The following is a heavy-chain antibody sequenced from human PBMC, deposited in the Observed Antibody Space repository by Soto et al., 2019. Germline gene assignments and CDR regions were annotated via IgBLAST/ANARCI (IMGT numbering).Heavy chain of an antibody. CDR1: GYSFTSYW. D-gene: IGHD2-2*01. V-gene: IGHV5-10-1*01. J-gene: IGHJ5*02. CDR3: ARRYCSSTSCPKGGWFDP. Sequence: GESLKISCKGSGYSFTSYWISWVRQMPGKGLEWMGRIDPSDSYTNYSPSFQGHVTISADKSISTAYLQWSSLKASDTAMYYCARRYCSSTSCPKGGWFDPWGQGTLVTVSS. CDR2: IDPSDSYT.